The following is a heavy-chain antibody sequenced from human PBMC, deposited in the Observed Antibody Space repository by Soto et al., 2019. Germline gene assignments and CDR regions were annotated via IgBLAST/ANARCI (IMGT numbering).Heavy chain of an antibody. D-gene: IGHD1-26*01. CDR2: SRDKANGYTT. Sequence: EVQLVESGGGLVQPGGSLRLSCVISGFTFSARYIDWVRQAPGKGLEWVGRSRDKANGYTTDYAAPVRGRFTISRDDAKNSLYLQMSSLKTEDTAVYYCATEESYAGPDFDYWGQGTLVTVSS. CDR1: GFTFSARY. J-gene: IGHJ4*02. CDR3: ATEESYAGPDFDY. V-gene: IGHV3-72*01.